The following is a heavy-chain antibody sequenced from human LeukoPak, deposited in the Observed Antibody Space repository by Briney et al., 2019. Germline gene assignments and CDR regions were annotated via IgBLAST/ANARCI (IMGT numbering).Heavy chain of an antibody. CDR3: ARSRGYSGYDLFY. J-gene: IGHJ4*02. Sequence: SETLSLTCAVYGGSFSGYYWSWIRQLPGKGLERIGEINHSGSTNYNPSLKSRVTISGDTSKNQFSLQLSSVTAADTAVYYCARSRGYSGYDLFYWGQGTLVTVSS. D-gene: IGHD5-12*01. CDR2: INHSGST. V-gene: IGHV4-34*01. CDR1: GGSFSGYY.